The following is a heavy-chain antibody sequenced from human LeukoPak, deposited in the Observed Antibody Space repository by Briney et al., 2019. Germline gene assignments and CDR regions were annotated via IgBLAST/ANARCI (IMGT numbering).Heavy chain of an antibody. Sequence: PGGSLRLSCAASGFSVSNNYMSWVRHAPGKGLEWVSIIYSSGGTYYADSVKGRFTISRNNSKNTLYLQMSSLRADDTAVYYCARGLQQQLGWFDPWGQGTLVTVSS. V-gene: IGHV3-53*04. D-gene: IGHD6-13*01. CDR3: ARGLQQQLGWFDP. CDR1: GFSVSNNY. J-gene: IGHJ5*02. CDR2: IYSSGGT.